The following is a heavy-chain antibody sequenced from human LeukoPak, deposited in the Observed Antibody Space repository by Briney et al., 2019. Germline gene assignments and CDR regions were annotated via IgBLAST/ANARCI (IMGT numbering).Heavy chain of an antibody. Sequence: SVKVSCKASGGTFSSYAISWVRQTPGQGLEWMGGIIPIFGTANYAQKFQGRVTITADESTSTAYMELSSLRSEDTAVYYCARVAASRSSSPWFDPWGQGTLVTVSS. J-gene: IGHJ5*02. V-gene: IGHV1-69*13. CDR2: IIPIFGTA. CDR3: ARVAASRSSSPWFDP. CDR1: GGTFSSYA. D-gene: IGHD6-6*01.